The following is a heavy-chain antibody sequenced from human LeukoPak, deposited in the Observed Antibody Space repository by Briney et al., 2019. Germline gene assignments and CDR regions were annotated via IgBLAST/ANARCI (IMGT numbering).Heavy chain of an antibody. D-gene: IGHD3-22*01. CDR3: ARHGRGNYYDSSGYYGPVVY. CDR2: IYPGDSDT. J-gene: IGHJ4*02. V-gene: IGHV5-51*01. Sequence: GESLKISCKGSGYSFTSYWIDWVRQMPGKGLEWMGIIYPGDSDTRYSPSFQGQVTISADKSISTAYLQWSSLKASDTAMYYCARHGRGNYYDSSGYYGPVVYWGQGTLVTVSS. CDR1: GYSFTSYW.